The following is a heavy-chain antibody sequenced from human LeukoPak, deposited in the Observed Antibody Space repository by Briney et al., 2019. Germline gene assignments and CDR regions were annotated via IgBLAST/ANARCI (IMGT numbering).Heavy chain of an antibody. CDR2: IYYSGST. CDR1: GGSISSSTYY. J-gene: IGHJ4*02. Sequence: SETLSLTCTVSGGSISSSTYYWGWIRQPPGKGLEWIGSIYYSGSTYYNPSLKSRVTISVDTSKNQFSLKLNSVTAADTAVYYCARQDLAVSGIDYWGQGTLVTVSS. D-gene: IGHD6-13*01. V-gene: IGHV4-39*01. CDR3: ARQDLAVSGIDY.